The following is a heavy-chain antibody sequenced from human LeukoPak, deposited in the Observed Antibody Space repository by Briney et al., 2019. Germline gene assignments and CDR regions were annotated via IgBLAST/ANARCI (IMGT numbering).Heavy chain of an antibody. Sequence: PGGSLRLSCAASGFTFSSYWMHWVRQAPGKGLVWVSRINSDGSSTSYADSVKGRFTISRDNAKSTLYLQMNSLRAEDTAVYYCARDGSDHSSSSHYTFDYWGQGTLVTVSS. CDR3: ARDGSDHSSSSHYTFDY. V-gene: IGHV3-74*01. CDR2: INSDGSST. J-gene: IGHJ4*02. D-gene: IGHD6-6*01. CDR1: GFTFSSYW.